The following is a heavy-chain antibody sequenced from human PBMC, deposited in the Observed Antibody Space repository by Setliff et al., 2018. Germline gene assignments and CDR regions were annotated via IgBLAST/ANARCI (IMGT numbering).Heavy chain of an antibody. D-gene: IGHD5-18*01. V-gene: IGHV4-61*01. CDR1: GGSITSGSYY. CDR3: VRDRTAYSYGLNV. Sequence: SQTLSLTCAVSGGSITSGSYYWSWVRQPPGKGLEWIGYIYHNGNTNFNPSLKTRVTMSVDTSKNQFALNLKSVTAADTAVYYCVRDRTAYSYGLNVWGQGTTVTVSS. CDR2: IYHNGNT. J-gene: IGHJ6*02.